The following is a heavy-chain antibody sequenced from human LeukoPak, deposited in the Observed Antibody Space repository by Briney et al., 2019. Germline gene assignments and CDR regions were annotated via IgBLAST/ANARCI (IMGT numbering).Heavy chain of an antibody. Sequence: GASVKVSCKASGGTFSRNTISWVRQAPGQGLEWMGRIIPILGTASYAQKFQGRVTITADKSTSTAYMELSSLRSEDTAVYYCARDPATVGSSEFDYWGQGTLVTVSS. CDR2: IIPILGTA. CDR1: GGTFSRNT. V-gene: IGHV1-69*08. D-gene: IGHD1-26*01. CDR3: ARDPATVGSSEFDY. J-gene: IGHJ4*02.